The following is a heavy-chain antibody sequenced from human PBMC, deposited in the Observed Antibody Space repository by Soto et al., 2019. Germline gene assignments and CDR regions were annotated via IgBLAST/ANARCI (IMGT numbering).Heavy chain of an antibody. CDR2: ISYDGSNK. D-gene: IGHD5-18*01. V-gene: IGHV3-30*18. CDR3: AKDREDTAMALDYYYCGMDV. CDR1: GFTFSSYG. J-gene: IGHJ6*02. Sequence: QVQLVESGGGVVQPGRSLRLSCAASGFTFSSYGMHWVRQAPGKGLEWVAVISYDGSNKYYADSVKGRFTISRDNSKNTLYLQMNCLRAEDTVVYYCAKDREDTAMALDYYYCGMDVWGQGTTVTVSS.